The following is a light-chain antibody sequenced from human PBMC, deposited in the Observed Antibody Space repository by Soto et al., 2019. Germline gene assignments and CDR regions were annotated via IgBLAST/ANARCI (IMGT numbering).Light chain of an antibody. J-gene: IGKJ1*01. CDR3: QQYGSSGT. CDR2: DAS. CDR1: QSVSSN. Sequence: EIVLIQSPATLSLSPGERATLSCRASQSVSSNLAWYQQNPGQAPRLLIFDASKRATGIPVRFSGSGSGTDFTLTISSLEPEDFAVYYCQQYGSSGTFGQGTKVDIK. V-gene: IGKV3D-11*03.